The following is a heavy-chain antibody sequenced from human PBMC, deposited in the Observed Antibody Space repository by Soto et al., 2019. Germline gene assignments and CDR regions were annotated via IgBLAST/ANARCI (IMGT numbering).Heavy chain of an antibody. J-gene: IGHJ6*02. V-gene: IGHV1-46*01. CDR2: INPSGFST. CDR3: ASGGYTYGFSAMDV. D-gene: IGHD5-18*01. CDR1: GYTFSSSY. Sequence: QVQLVQSGAAGKKLGASVKISCKASGYTFSSSYIHWVRQPPAQGLEWMGLINPSGFSTEYAQTLQGRVTVTRDTSPSTVYMALSSLRSEETAVYYCASGGYTYGFSAMDVWRPGTTVAVSS.